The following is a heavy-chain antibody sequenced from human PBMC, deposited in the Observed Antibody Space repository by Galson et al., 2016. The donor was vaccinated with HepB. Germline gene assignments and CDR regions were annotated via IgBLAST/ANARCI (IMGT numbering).Heavy chain of an antibody. CDR1: GFTFSSYA. CDR3: AKSVLEYDILTGYYRRGADY. Sequence: SLRLSCAASGFTFSSYAMRWVRQAPGKGLEWVSSSGSGGPTYYADSVKGRFTISRDNSKNTLFLQMPSLRADDTAVYYCAKSVLEYDILTGYYRRGADYWGQGTLVTVSS. CDR2: SGSGGPT. V-gene: IGHV3-23*01. J-gene: IGHJ4*02. D-gene: IGHD3-9*01.